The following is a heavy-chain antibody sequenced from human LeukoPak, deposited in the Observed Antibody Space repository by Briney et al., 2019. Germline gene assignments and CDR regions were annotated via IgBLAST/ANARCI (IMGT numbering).Heavy chain of an antibody. V-gene: IGHV1-18*01. D-gene: IGHD4-17*01. J-gene: IGHJ6*02. Sequence: GASVKVSCKASGYTFSSYGIAWVRQAPGQGLEWLGWITAYNGYTRHAQKVQGRVTVTIDTPTSTGHMELRSLRSDDTAVYYCARWSTVNPAYYYGMDVWGQGTLVTVSS. CDR1: GYTFSSYG. CDR3: ARWSTVNPAYYYGMDV. CDR2: ITAYNGYT.